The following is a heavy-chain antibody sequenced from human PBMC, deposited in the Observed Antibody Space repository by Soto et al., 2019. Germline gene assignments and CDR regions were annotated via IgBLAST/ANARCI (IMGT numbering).Heavy chain of an antibody. CDR3: ARHGADSSGYYEYYYGMDV. CDR2: INAGNGNT. D-gene: IGHD3-22*01. J-gene: IGHJ6*02. CDR1: GYTFTSYA. Sequence: ASVKVSCKASGYTFTSYAMHWVRQAPGQRLEWMGWINAGNGNTKYSQKFQGRVTITRDTSASTAYMELSSLRSEDTAVYYCARHGADSSGYYEYYYGMDVWGQGTTVTVSS. V-gene: IGHV1-3*01.